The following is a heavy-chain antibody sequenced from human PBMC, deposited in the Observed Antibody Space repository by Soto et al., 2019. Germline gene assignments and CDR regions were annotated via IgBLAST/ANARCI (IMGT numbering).Heavy chain of an antibody. Sequence: QVQLVQSGAEVKKPGASVKVSCKASGYTFTSYGISWVRQAPGQGLEWMGWISAYNGNTNYAQKLQGRVTMTTDTPTSTAYMELRSLRSDDTAVYYCARVKEGQWPVHYGMDVWGQGTTVTVSS. CDR1: GYTFTSYG. D-gene: IGHD6-19*01. J-gene: IGHJ6*02. CDR3: ARVKEGQWPVHYGMDV. V-gene: IGHV1-18*01. CDR2: ISAYNGNT.